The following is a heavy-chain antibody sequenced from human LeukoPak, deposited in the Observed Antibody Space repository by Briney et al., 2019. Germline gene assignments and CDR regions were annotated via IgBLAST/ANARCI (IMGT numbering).Heavy chain of an antibody. D-gene: IGHD3-22*01. CDR2: FYYSGST. CDR1: GGSISSSTYY. J-gene: IGHJ4*02. CDR3: ARGGYYDSSGYYPYYFDY. V-gene: IGHV4-39*07. Sequence: SETLSLTCTVSGGSISSSTYYWGWIRQPPGKGLEWIGSFYYSGSTHYNPSLKSRVTVSVDTSKNQFSLKLSSVTAADTAVYYCARGGYYDSSGYYPYYFDYWGQGTLVTVSS.